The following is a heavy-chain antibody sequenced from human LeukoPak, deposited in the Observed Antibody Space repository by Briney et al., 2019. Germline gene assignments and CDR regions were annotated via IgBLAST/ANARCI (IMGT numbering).Heavy chain of an antibody. CDR1: GYTFTSYY. CDR3: ARDSRCCSSTSCYGFCGAYYFHY. D-gene: IGHD2-2*01. J-gene: IGHJ4*02. V-gene: IGHV1-46*01. Sequence: ASVKVSCKASGYTFTSYYMHWVRQAPGQGLEWMGIINPSGGSTSYAQKFQGRVTMTRDTSTSTVYMELSSLRSEDTAVYYCARDSRCCSSTSCYGFCGAYYFHYWGQGTLVTVSS. CDR2: INPSGGST.